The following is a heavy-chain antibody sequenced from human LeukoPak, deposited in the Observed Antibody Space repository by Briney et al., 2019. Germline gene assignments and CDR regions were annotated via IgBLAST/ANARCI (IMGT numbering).Heavy chain of an antibody. CDR3: ARGGGEWQLLSEYFQH. V-gene: IGHV1-18*01. CDR1: GYTFTSYG. CDR2: ISAYNGNT. Sequence: ASVKVSCKASGYTFTSYGISWVRQAPGQGLEWMGWISAYNGNTNYAQKFQGRVTMTRDMSTSTVYMELSSLRSEDTAVYYCARGGGEWQLLSEYFQHWGQGTLVTVSS. D-gene: IGHD2/OR15-2a*01. J-gene: IGHJ1*01.